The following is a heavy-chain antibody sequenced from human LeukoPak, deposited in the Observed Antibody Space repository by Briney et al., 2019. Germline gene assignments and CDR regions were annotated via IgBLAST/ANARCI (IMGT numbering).Heavy chain of an antibody. J-gene: IGHJ4*02. CDR1: GFTFSKYW. V-gene: IGHV3-74*01. D-gene: IGHD6-19*01. CDR2: INTDGTVT. Sequence: GGSLRLSCAASGFTFSKYWMLWVRQAPGKGLESVSRINTDGTVTTYADSVKGRFTVSRENADNTMFLQMNSVRDEDTAVYYCATKQWLAPPPDSWGQGTPVTVSS. CDR3: ATKQWLAPPPDS.